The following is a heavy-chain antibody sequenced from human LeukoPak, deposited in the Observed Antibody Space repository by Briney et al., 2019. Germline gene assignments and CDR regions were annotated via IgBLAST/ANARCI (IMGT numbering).Heavy chain of an antibody. CDR2: IYDSGST. CDR3: AGRDANMNIVPTLFPFDY. Sequence: KPSETLSLTCAVYGGYFSSYHWSWFRQAPGKGREWIGYIYDSGSTNFNPSLKSRVTISVDTSKNQFSLKLSSVTAADTAVYYCAGRDANMNIVPTLFPFDYWGQGTLVTVSS. D-gene: IGHD5-12*01. V-gene: IGHV4-59*01. CDR1: GGYFSSYH. J-gene: IGHJ4*02.